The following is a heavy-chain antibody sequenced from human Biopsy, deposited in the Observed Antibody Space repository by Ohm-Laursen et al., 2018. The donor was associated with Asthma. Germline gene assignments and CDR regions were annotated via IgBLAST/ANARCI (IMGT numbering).Heavy chain of an antibody. CDR2: ISFDGSNK. CDR3: AKDVFPGWELRRGPDY. V-gene: IGHV3-30*18. Sequence: SLRLSCTASVFTFSNYGMHWVRQAPGKGLDWVAVISFDGSNKNYTDSVKGRFTISRDNSRNTLHLQMNSLRAEDTAVYYCAKDVFPGWELRRGPDYWGQGTLVTVSS. D-gene: IGHD1-26*01. CDR1: VFTFSNYG. J-gene: IGHJ4*02.